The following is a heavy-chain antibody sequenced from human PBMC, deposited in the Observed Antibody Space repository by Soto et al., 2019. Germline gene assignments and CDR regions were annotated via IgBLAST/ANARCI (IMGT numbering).Heavy chain of an antibody. CDR2: IYPGDSDT. CDR3: PTTSFYYDSSGSRPAYFDY. Sequence: GESLKISCKGSGYSFTSYWIGWVRQMPGKGLEWMGIIYPGDSDTRYSPSFQGQVTISADKSISTAYLQWSSLKASDTAMYYYPTTSFYYDSSGSRPAYFDYLGQLPLVTVSS. D-gene: IGHD3-22*01. V-gene: IGHV5-51*01. J-gene: IGHJ4*02. CDR1: GYSFTSYW.